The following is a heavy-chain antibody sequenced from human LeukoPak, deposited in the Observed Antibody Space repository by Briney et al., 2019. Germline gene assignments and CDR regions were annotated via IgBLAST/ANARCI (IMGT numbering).Heavy chain of an antibody. CDR2: ISYDGSNK. Sequence: GGSLRLSCAASGFTFSSYAMHWVRQAPGKGLEWVAVISYDGSNKYYADSVKGRFTISRDNSKNTLYLQMNSLRAEDTAVYYCAREGYSSSWYIDYWGQGTLVTVSS. V-gene: IGHV3-30*04. J-gene: IGHJ4*02. D-gene: IGHD6-13*01. CDR3: AREGYSSSWYIDY. CDR1: GFTFSSYA.